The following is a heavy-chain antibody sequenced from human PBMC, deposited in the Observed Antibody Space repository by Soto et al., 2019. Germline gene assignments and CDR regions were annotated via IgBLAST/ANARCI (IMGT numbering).Heavy chain of an antibody. CDR2: IWYDGSNK. Sequence: GGSLRLSCAASGFTFSRLAMHWVRQAPGKGLEWVAGIWYDGSNKYYADSVKGRFTISRDNSKNTLYLQMDSLTAEDTAVFYCARGTSVTDFLLDVWGNGTTVTVSS. D-gene: IGHD3-10*01. CDR1: GFTFSRLA. V-gene: IGHV3-33*01. J-gene: IGHJ6*04. CDR3: ARGTSVTDFLLDV.